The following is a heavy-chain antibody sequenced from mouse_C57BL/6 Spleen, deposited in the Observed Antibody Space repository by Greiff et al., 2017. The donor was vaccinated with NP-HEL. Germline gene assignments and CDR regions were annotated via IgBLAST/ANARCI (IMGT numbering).Heavy chain of an antibody. CDR2: IDPSDSET. J-gene: IGHJ4*01. CDR3: ARGYYGNSDYAMDY. Sequence: QVQLQQPGAELVRPGSSVKLSCKASGYTFTSYWMHWVKPRPIQGLEWIGNIDPSDSETHYNQKFKDKATLTVDKSSSTAYMQLSSLTSEDSAVYYCARGYYGNSDYAMDYWGQGTSVTVSS. CDR1: GYTFTSYW. D-gene: IGHD2-1*01. V-gene: IGHV1-52*01.